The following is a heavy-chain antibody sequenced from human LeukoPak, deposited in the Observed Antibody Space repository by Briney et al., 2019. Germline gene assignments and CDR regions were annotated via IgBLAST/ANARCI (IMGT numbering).Heavy chain of an antibody. D-gene: IGHD3-22*01. J-gene: IGHJ4*02. V-gene: IGHV4-39*07. CDR2: INHSGST. Sequence: SETLSLTCTVSGGSISSGRSYWGWIRQPPGKGLEWIGEINHSGSTNYNPSLKSRVTISVDTSKNQFSLKLSSVTAADTAVYYCARTRRDTMIVVVTQSYYFDYWGQGTLVTVSS. CDR3: ARTRRDTMIVVVTQSYYFDY. CDR1: GGSISSGRSY.